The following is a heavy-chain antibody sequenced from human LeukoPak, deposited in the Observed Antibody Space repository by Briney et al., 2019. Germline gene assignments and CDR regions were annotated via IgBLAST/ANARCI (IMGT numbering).Heavy chain of an antibody. CDR3: ARDKEYNWNYVGWFDP. J-gene: IGHJ5*02. CDR1: GYTLTELS. D-gene: IGHD1-7*01. Sequence: GASVKVSCKVSGYTLTELSMHWVRQAPGQGLEWMGWINPNSGGTNYAQKFQGRVTMTRDTSISTAYMELSRLRSDDTAVYYCARDKEYNWNYVGWFDPWGQGTLVTVSS. CDR2: INPNSGGT. V-gene: IGHV1-2*02.